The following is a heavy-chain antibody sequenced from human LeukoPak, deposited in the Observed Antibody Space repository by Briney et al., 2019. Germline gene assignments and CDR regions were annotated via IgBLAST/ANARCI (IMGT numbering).Heavy chain of an antibody. CDR1: GGSISSGGYY. CDR3: TRDLRQKRGYSGYDGPRGGWFDP. Sequence: SETLSLTCTVSGGSISSGGYYWSWIRQHPGKGPEWIGYIYYSGSTSYNPSLKSRVTISVDTSKNQFSLKLNSVTAADTAVYYCTRDLRQKRGYSGYDGPRGGWFDPWGQGTLATVSS. D-gene: IGHD5-12*01. CDR2: IYYSGST. J-gene: IGHJ5*02. V-gene: IGHV4-31*03.